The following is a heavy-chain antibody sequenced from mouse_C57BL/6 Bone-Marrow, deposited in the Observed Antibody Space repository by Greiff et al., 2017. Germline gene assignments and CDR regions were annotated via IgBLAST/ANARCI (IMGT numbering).Heavy chain of an antibody. CDR2: ISSGGDYI. D-gene: IGHD4-1*01. Sequence: EVKLMESGEGLVKPGGSLKLSCAASGFTFSSYAMSWVRQTPEKRLEWVAYISSGGDYIYYADTVKGRFTISRDNARNTLYLQMSSLKSEDTAMYYCTRILTGRGAYWGQGTLVTVSA. CDR1: GFTFSSYA. V-gene: IGHV5-9-1*02. J-gene: IGHJ3*01. CDR3: TRILTGRGAY.